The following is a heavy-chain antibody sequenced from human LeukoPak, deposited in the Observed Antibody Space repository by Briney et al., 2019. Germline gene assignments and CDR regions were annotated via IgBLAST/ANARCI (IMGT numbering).Heavy chain of an antibody. V-gene: IGHV4-34*01. Sequence: SETLSLTCAAYGGSFSGYYWSWIRQPPGKGLEWIGEINHSGSTNYNPSLKSRVTISVDTSKNQFSLKLSSVTDADTAVYYCGRGRYYGSGRSYAYYYYFGMDVWGQGTTVTVSS. D-gene: IGHD3-10*01. CDR2: INHSGST. J-gene: IGHJ6*02. CDR1: GGSFSGYY. CDR3: GRGRYYGSGRSYAYYYYFGMDV.